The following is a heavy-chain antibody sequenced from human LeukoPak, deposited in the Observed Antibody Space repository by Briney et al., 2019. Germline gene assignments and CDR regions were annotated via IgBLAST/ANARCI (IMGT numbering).Heavy chain of an antibody. CDR1: GFTFDDYA. J-gene: IGHJ3*02. Sequence: PGRSLRLSCAASGFTFDDYAMQWVRQAPGKGLKWVSGISWNSGTIGYADSVKGRFTISRDNAKNSLYLQMNSLRAEDTALYYCARDSISSSGAFDIWGQGTMVTVFS. CDR3: ARDSISSSGAFDI. D-gene: IGHD3-22*01. V-gene: IGHV3-9*01. CDR2: ISWNSGTI.